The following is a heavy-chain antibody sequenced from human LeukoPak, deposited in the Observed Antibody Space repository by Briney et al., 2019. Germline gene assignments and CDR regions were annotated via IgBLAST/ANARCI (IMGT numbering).Heavy chain of an antibody. Sequence: ASVKVSCKAAGYTFPDFGITWVRQAPGQGLEWMGWVSAYNGNTIYAQKFQGRVTMTTDTSASTAYMELRSLRSDDTAMYYCTRATKDYSDSSGFYFWFDPWGQGTPVTVSS. J-gene: IGHJ5*02. V-gene: IGHV1-18*01. CDR2: VSAYNGNT. CDR3: TRATKDYSDSSGFYFWFDP. CDR1: GYTFPDFG. D-gene: IGHD3-22*01.